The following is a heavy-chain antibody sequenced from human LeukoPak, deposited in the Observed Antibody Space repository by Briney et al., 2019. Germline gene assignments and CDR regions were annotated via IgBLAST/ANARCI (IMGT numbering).Heavy chain of an antibody. CDR2: IIPIFGTA. CDR1: GGTFSSYA. J-gene: IGHJ5*02. Sequence: ASVKVSCKASGGTFSSYAISWVRQAPGQGLEWMGGIIPIFGTANYAQKFKGRVTITTDESTSTAYMELSSLRSEDTAVYYCARCYRFTPPPWVGGNNRFDPWGQGTLVTVSS. CDR3: ARCYRFTPPPWVGGNNRFDP. D-gene: IGHD2-15*01. V-gene: IGHV1-69*05.